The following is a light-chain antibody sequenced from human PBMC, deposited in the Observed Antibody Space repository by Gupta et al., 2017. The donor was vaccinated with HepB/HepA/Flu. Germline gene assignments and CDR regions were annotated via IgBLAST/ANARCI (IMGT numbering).Light chain of an antibody. V-gene: IGLV1-40*01. CDR2: DNN. CDR3: QSYDRSLSGWV. Sequence: QSVLTQPPSVSGAPGQRVIISCTGSGSNIGSGYVVHWYQHLPGTAPNLLIFDNNSRPSGVPDRFSGSKSGASASLAITWLQADDEAVYFCQSYDRSLSGWVFGGGTKLTVL. J-gene: IGLJ3*02. CDR1: GSNIGSGYV.